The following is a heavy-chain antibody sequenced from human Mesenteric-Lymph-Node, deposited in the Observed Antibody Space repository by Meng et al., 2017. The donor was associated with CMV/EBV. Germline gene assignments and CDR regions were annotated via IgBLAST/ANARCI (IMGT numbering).Heavy chain of an antibody. D-gene: IGHD3-3*01. CDR2: ISSSGTMK. V-gene: IGHV3-11*01. J-gene: IGHJ4*02. CDR3: ARDHDFWSGYYD. Sequence: GESLKISCAASGFSFSDYYMSWIRQAPGKGLEWVSYISSSGTMKYYADSVKGRFSIFRDNARNSLYLQINSLRAEDTAVYYCARDHDFWSGYYDWGQGTLVTVSS. CDR1: GFSFSDYY.